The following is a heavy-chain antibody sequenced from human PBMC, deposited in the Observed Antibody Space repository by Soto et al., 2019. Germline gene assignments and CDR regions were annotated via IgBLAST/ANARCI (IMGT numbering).Heavy chain of an antibody. Sequence: QITLKESGPTLVKPTQTLTLTCTFSGFSLNNSALGVCWIRQPPGKALEWLALIYWDDDEGYSPSLRSRLTLTKDTSKNQVVLTMTNMDPVDSATYYCAHRPRGYSYHFDYWGQGTLVIGSS. CDR1: GFSLNNSALG. D-gene: IGHD5-18*01. CDR2: IYWDDDE. CDR3: AHRPRGYSYHFDY. J-gene: IGHJ4*02. V-gene: IGHV2-5*02.